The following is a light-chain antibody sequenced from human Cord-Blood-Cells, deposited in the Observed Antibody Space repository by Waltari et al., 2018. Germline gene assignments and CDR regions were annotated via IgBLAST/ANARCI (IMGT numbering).Light chain of an antibody. J-gene: IGLJ2*01. V-gene: IGLV2-14*01. CDR3: SSYTSSSTLE. CDR1: SSEVGGYDY. CDR2: DVS. Sequence: CALTQPASVSGSPGQSIPISRTGTSSEVGGYDYVSWYQQHPVQAPKPMIYDVSNRPSGVSNRFAGSKSGDTASLTISGLQAEDEADYYCSSYTSSSTLEIGGGTKLTVL.